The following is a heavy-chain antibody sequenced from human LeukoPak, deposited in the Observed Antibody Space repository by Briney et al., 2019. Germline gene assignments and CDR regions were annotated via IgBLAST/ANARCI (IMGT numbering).Heavy chain of an antibody. V-gene: IGHV4-59*08. CDR1: GGSLSSYY. J-gene: IGHJ4*02. D-gene: IGHD1-1*01. CDR2: IYCSGSN. Sequence: PSETLSLTCTVSGGSLSSYYWSWIRQPPGNGVEWMGYIYCSGSNNYNPSLKSRLTISVATSKDQFSLKLSSVTAADTAVYYCASRGGPLYNWNDEYDYWGQGTLVTVSS. CDR3: ASRGGPLYNWNDEYDY.